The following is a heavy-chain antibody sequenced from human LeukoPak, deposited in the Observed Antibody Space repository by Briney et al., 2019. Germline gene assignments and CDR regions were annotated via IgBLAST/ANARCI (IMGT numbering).Heavy chain of an antibody. Sequence: GSLRLSCAASGFTFSNAWMTWVRQPPGKGLEWIGYIYYSGSTNYNPSLQSRVTISVDTSKNQFSLKLSSVTAADTAVYYCARATYSSGWGTSDYWGQGTLVTVSS. CDR3: ARATYSSGWGTSDY. CDR1: GFTFSNAW. V-gene: IGHV4-59*01. D-gene: IGHD6-19*01. J-gene: IGHJ4*02. CDR2: IYYSGST.